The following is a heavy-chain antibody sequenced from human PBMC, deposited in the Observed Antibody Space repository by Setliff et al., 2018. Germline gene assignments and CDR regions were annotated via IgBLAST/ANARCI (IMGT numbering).Heavy chain of an antibody. Sequence: SETLSLTCAVYGGSFSGYYWSWIRQPPGKGLEWIGGINHSGSTNYNPSLKSRVTISVDTSKNQFSLKLSSVTAADTAVYYCARGRKRTYYYDSSGYSPFDYWGQGTLVTVSS. CDR2: INHSGST. CDR3: ARGRKRTYYYDSSGYSPFDY. V-gene: IGHV4-34*01. J-gene: IGHJ4*02. CDR1: GGSFSGYY. D-gene: IGHD3-22*01.